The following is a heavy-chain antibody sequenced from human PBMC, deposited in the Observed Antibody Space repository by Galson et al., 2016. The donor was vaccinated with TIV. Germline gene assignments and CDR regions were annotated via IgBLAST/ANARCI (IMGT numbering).Heavy chain of an antibody. CDR1: GFTFSSHW. V-gene: IGHV3-7*01. D-gene: IGHD1-26*01. CDR3: ARDLREPSARGWFDP. Sequence: SLRLSCAPSGFTFSSHWMSWVRQAPDKGLEWVAIIKEDGSEKWYVDSVKGRFTISRDNTESSVYLQMTSLRAEDTALYYCARDLREPSARGWFDPWGQGTLVTVSS. J-gene: IGHJ5*02. CDR2: IKEDGSEK.